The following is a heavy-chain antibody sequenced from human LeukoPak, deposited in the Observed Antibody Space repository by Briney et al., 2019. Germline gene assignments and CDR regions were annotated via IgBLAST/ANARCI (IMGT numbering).Heavy chain of an antibody. D-gene: IGHD4-17*01. Sequence: SETLSLTCAVSGGSISSSNWWSWVRQPPGKGLEWIGEINHSGSTNYNPSLKSRVTISVDTSKNQFSLKLSSVTAADTAVYYCARHYWTTVTTARFDPWGQGTLVTVSS. J-gene: IGHJ5*02. V-gene: IGHV4-4*02. CDR2: INHSGST. CDR3: ARHYWTTVTTARFDP. CDR1: GGSISSSNW.